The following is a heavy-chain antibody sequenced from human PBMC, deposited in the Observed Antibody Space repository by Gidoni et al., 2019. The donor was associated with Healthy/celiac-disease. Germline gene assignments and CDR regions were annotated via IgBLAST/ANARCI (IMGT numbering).Heavy chain of an antibody. V-gene: IGHV4-34*01. CDR2: INHSGST. D-gene: IGHD5-18*01. CDR3: ARGEYSYGYGLFDY. J-gene: IGHJ4*02. CDR1: GGSFSGYY. Sequence: QVQLQQWGSGLLKPSETLSLTCAVYGGSFSGYYWSWIRQPPGKGLEWIGEINHSGSTNYNPSIKSRVTIAVDTSKNQFSLKLSSVTAADTAVYYCARGEYSYGYGLFDYWGQGTLVTVSS.